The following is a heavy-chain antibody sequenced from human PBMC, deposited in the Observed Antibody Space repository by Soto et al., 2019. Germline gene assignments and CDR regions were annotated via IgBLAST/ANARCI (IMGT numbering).Heavy chain of an antibody. CDR2: IIGYNGDT. D-gene: IGHD6-6*01. J-gene: IGHJ4*02. V-gene: IGHV1-18*01. CDR1: GYTFISYG. Sequence: QVQLVQSGAEVKKPGASVKVSCKASGYTFISYGISWVRQAPGQGLEWMGWIIGYNGDTNFAQKFQGRVIMTTDTSTNTAYMELKSLTSDDTAVYYCARGRISSSSIFDYWGQGTLVTVSS. CDR3: ARGRISSSSIFDY.